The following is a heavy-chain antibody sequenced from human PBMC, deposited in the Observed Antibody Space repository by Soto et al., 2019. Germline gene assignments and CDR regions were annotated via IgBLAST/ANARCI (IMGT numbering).Heavy chain of an antibody. J-gene: IGHJ3*02. V-gene: IGHV1-46*01. CDR2: INPSGGST. D-gene: IGHD5-12*01. CDR3: ARIVAGAFDI. Sequence: GASVVSCNASGYTFTSYYMHWVRQAPGQGLEWMGIINPSGGSTSYAQKFQGRVTMTRDTSTSTVYMELSSLRSEDTAVYYCARIVAGAFDIWGQATMGTVSS. CDR1: GYTFTSYY.